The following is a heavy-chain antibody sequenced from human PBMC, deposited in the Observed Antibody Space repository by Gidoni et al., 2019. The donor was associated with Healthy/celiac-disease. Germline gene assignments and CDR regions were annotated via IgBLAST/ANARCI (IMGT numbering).Heavy chain of an antibody. CDR3: ARDLIAARSRHFDY. CDR2: INSDGSST. Sequence: SGSTFSSYWMHWVRQAPGKGLVWVSRINSDGSSTSYADSVKGRFTISRDNAKNTLYLQMNSLRAEDTAVYYCARDLIAARSRHFDYWGQGTLVTVSS. D-gene: IGHD6-13*01. V-gene: IGHV3-74*01. CDR1: GSTFSSYW. J-gene: IGHJ4*02.